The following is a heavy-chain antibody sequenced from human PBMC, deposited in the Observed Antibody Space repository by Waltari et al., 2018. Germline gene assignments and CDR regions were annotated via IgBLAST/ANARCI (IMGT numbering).Heavy chain of an antibody. CDR3: ARDLNGGSPDDAFDI. CDR1: GGSLSSHY. D-gene: IGHD6-13*01. Sequence: QVQLQESGPGLVKPSETLSLTCTVSGGSLSSHYWSWIRQPPGKGLEWIGYIYYSGSTNYNPSLKSRVTISVDTSKNQFSLKLSSVTAADTAVYYCARDLNGGSPDDAFDIWGQGTMVTVSS. CDR2: IYYSGST. V-gene: IGHV4-59*11. J-gene: IGHJ3*02.